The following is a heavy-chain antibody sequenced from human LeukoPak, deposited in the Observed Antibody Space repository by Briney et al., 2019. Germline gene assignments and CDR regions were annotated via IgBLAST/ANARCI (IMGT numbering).Heavy chain of an antibody. CDR2: FYTSGST. Sequence: PSETLSLTCTVSGGSISSYYWSWIRQPAGKGLEWIGRFYTSGSTNYNPSLKSRVTMSVDTSKNQFSLNLNSVTAADTAVYYCAGGVTTEWFDPWGQATLVTVSS. CDR3: AGGVTTEWFDP. D-gene: IGHD2-21*02. CDR1: GGSISSYY. V-gene: IGHV4-4*07. J-gene: IGHJ5*02.